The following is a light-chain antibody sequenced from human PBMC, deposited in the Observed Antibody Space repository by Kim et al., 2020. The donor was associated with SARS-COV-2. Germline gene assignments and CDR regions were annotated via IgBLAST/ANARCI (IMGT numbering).Light chain of an antibody. CDR1: SSNIENNY. CDR3: GTWDSNLSVYV. J-gene: IGLJ1*01. CDR2: DND. V-gene: IGLV1-51*01. Sequence: GQKVTMSCSVSSSNIENNYVSWYQQLPGTAPKLLIFDNDERPSGIPDRFSGSKSGTSATLGITGLQTGDEADYYCGTWDSNLSVYVFGTGTKVTVL.